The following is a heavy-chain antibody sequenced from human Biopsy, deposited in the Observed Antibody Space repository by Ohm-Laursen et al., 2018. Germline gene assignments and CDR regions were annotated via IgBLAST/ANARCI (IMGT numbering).Heavy chain of an antibody. Sequence: ASSVKVSCKTSTGTFDSCGVTWVRQAPGQGLEWMGRIIPILRTTTYAPKFQGRVTFTADKSSSTAYLELSSLTSEDTAMFYCAREAIGYQLPCDDWGQGTLVTVSS. V-gene: IGHV1-69*04. CDR1: TGTFDSCG. D-gene: IGHD2-15*01. CDR2: IIPILRTT. J-gene: IGHJ4*02. CDR3: AREAIGYQLPCDD.